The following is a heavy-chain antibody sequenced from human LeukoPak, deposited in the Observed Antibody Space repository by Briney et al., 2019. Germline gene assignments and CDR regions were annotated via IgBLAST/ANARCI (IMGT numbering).Heavy chain of an antibody. CDR1: GGTFSSYA. D-gene: IGHD3-22*01. J-gene: IGHJ4*02. V-gene: IGHV1-69*01. Sequence: ASVKVSCTASGGTFSSYAISWVRQAPGQGLEWMGVIFPLFGTANYAHKFKGRVTITAEESTSTAYMKLSSLRSEDTAVYYCARGYDSSGYPFDYWGQGTLVTVSS. CDR2: IFPLFGTA. CDR3: ARGYDSSGYPFDY.